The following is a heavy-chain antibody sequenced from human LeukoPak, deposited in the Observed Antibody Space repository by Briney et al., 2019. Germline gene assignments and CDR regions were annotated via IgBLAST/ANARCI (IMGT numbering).Heavy chain of an antibody. D-gene: IGHD6-6*01. V-gene: IGHV3-48*01. CDR3: VRAPGLPGRPKNPDS. Sequence: PGGSLRLSCAASGFTFSSYPMNWVRQAPGKGLEWLSYISAPTTIFYTDSVKGRFTISRDNAKNSLFLQMDSLTAEDTAVYYCVRAPGLPGRPKNPDSWGQGTLVTASS. CDR1: GFTFSSYP. CDR2: ISAPTTI. J-gene: IGHJ5*01.